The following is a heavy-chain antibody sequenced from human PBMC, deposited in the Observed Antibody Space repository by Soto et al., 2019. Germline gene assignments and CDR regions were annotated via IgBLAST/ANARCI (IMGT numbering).Heavy chain of an antibody. Sequence: QVQLVQSGAEVKKPGSSVKVSCKASGGTFSSYAISWVRQAPGQGLEWMGGIIPIFGTANYAQKFQGRVTITADKSTSTAYMELSSLRSEDTAVYYCARVYYDFWSGYYKGGSYYYYGMDVWGQGTTVTVSS. J-gene: IGHJ6*02. CDR2: IIPIFGTA. CDR1: GGTFSSYA. CDR3: ARVYYDFWSGYYKGGSYYYYGMDV. D-gene: IGHD3-3*01. V-gene: IGHV1-69*06.